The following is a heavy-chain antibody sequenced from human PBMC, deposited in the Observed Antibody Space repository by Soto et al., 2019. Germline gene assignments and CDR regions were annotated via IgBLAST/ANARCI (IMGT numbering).Heavy chain of an antibody. CDR3: AKVASCGGDCSYYYDSSGYGSHFDY. D-gene: IGHD3-22*01. CDR2: ISGSGGST. J-gene: IGHJ4*02. Sequence: GGSLRLSCAASGFTFSSYAMSWVRQAPGKGLEWVSAISGSGGSTYYADSVRGRFTISRENSKNTLYLQMNSLRAEDTAVYYCAKVASCGGDCSYYYDSSGYGSHFDYWGQGTLVTVSS. CDR1: GFTFSSYA. V-gene: IGHV3-23*01.